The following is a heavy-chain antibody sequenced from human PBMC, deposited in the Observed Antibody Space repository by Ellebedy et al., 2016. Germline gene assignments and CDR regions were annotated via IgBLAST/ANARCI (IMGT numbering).Heavy chain of an antibody. CDR1: GFTFSDYY. V-gene: IGHV3-11*05. D-gene: IGHD5-18*01. CDR3: AKDMQLSY. J-gene: IGHJ4*02. Sequence: GGSLRLXCTASGFTFSDYYMSWIRQAPGKGLEWVSYISGSGTYTTYTDSVEGRFTISRDNTKDSLYLQMNSLRADDTAVYYCAKDMQLSYWGQGTLVTVSS. CDR2: ISGSGTYT.